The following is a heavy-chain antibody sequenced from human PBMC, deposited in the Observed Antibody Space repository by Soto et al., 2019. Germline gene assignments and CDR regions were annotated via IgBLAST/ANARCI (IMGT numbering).Heavy chain of an antibody. CDR1: GFXFTNYX. J-gene: IGHJ4*02. CDR2: IRQGGTEK. V-gene: IGHV3-7*05. D-gene: IGHD2-2*01. CDR3: AXSGDCSGPNCYAGFDY. Sequence: GGSLRLSCAAAGFXFTNYXMSWVRQPPGKGLEWVANIRQGGTEKYDVDSVKGRFTISRDNAKNSLYLQMNSLRAEDTAVYYCAXSGDCSGPNCYAGFDYWGQGTLVTVSS.